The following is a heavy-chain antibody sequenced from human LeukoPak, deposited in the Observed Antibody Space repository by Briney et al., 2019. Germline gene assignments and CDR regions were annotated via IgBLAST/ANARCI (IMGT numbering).Heavy chain of an antibody. J-gene: IGHJ4*02. CDR1: GFSFTDYP. V-gene: IGHV3-48*02. CDR3: ATEQRYAFYY. CDR2: IRTTAEGAKYA. D-gene: IGHD3-9*01. Sequence: GGSLRLSCTTSGFSFTDYPMNWVRQAPGQGLEWISNIRTTAEGAKYAYYADSVKGRVTISRDDGKNTLYLHMNSLRDDDTAVYYCATEQRYAFYYWGQGILVTVSS.